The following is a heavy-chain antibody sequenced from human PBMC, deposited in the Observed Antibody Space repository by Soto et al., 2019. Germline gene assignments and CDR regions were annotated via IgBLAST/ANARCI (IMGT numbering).Heavy chain of an antibody. J-gene: IGHJ5*02. CDR1: GGSISSSSYY. D-gene: IGHD2-2*01. CDR2: IYYSGST. CDR3: ARVGINIVVVPAAISWFDP. Sequence: SETLSLTCTVSGGSISSSSYYWGWIRQPPGKGLEWIGSIYYSGSTYYNPSLKSRVTISVDTSKNQFSLKLSSVTAADTAVYYCARVGINIVVVPAAISWFDPWGQGTLVTVSS. V-gene: IGHV4-39*07.